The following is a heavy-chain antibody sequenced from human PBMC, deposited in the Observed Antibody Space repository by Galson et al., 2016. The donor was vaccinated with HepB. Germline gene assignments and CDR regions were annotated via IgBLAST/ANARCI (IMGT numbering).Heavy chain of an antibody. CDR1: GDTFSTYA. CDR3: ARTYYYDTSGYYPRYNWFDP. V-gene: IGHV1-69*06. J-gene: IGHJ5*02. D-gene: IGHD3-22*01. CDR2: IIPRFGTP. Sequence: SVKVSCKASGDTFSTYAISWVRQAPGEGLEWMGGIIPRFGTPNYAQRFQGRVTITADISTRTAYMELSSLRSEDTALYFCARTYYYDTSGYYPRYNWFDPWGRGTKVTVSS.